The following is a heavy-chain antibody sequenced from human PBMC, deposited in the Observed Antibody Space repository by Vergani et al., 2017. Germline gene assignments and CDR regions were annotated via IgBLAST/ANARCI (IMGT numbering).Heavy chain of an antibody. Sequence: QVQLQQWGGGLLKPSETLSLTCVVNGGSFTSYNWTWIRQSPGEGLEWVGDIHHTGRPDYNPSLKSRLTMSVDKSRNQFSLTLNSVTATDTAIYFCARVNTETNGHLYYYYYMDVWGQGTAVTVS. CDR3: ARVNTETNGHLYYYYYMDV. V-gene: IGHV4-34*01. J-gene: IGHJ6*03. D-gene: IGHD4-11*01. CDR2: IHHTGRP. CDR1: GGSFTSYN.